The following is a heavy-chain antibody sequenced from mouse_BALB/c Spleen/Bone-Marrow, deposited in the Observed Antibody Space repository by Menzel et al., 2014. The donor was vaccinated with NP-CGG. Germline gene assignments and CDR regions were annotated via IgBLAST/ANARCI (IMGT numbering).Heavy chain of an antibody. Sequence: VQLKQSGAELVKPGASVKLSCTASGFNTKDTYMHWVKQRPEQGLEWIGRIDPANGNTKYDPKFQGKATITADTSSNTAYLQLSSLTSEDTAVYYCARGGNYFYYWGQGTTLTVSS. V-gene: IGHV14-3*02. CDR2: IDPANGNT. CDR3: ARGGNYFYY. CDR1: GFNTKDTY. J-gene: IGHJ2*01.